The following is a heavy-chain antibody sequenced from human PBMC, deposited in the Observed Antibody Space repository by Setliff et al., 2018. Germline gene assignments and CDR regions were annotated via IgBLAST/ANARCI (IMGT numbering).Heavy chain of an antibody. D-gene: IGHD3-3*01. CDR1: GFIFSDYY. CDR2: ITSSGTTT. V-gene: IGHV3-11*01. CDR3: ARDFGPSKNYNFWSGYVDY. Sequence: PGGSLRLSCAASGFIFSDYYMTWIRQAPGKGLEWVSYITSSGTTTFNADSVKGRFTISRDNAKNSLFLQMNSLRAEDTAVYYCARDFGPSKNYNFWSGYVDYWGQGTLVTVPS. J-gene: IGHJ4*02.